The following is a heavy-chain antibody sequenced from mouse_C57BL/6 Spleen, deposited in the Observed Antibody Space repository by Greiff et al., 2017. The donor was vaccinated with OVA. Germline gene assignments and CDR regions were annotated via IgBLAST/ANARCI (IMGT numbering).Heavy chain of an antibody. D-gene: IGHD1-1*01. CDR1: GYAFSSYW. J-gene: IGHJ4*01. Sequence: VQLQQSGAELVKPGASVKISCKASGYAFSSYWMNWVKQRPGKGLEWIGQIYPGDGDTNYNGKFKGKATLTADKSSSTAYMQLSSLTSEDSAVYFCARSLAVVAFYAMDYWGQGTSVTVSS. CDR2: IYPGDGDT. V-gene: IGHV1-80*01. CDR3: ARSLAVVAFYAMDY.